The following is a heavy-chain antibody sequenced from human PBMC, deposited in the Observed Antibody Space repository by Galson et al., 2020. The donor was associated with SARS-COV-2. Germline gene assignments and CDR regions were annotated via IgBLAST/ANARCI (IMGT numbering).Heavy chain of an antibody. Sequence: ASVKVSCKASGYTLTSYGISWVRQAPGQGLEWMGWISAYNGNTNYAQKLQGRVTMTTDTSTSTAYMELRSLRSDDTAVYYCARGIYCSSTSCLTDYWGQGTLVTVSS. V-gene: IGHV1-18*01. CDR3: ARGIYCSSTSCLTDY. J-gene: IGHJ4*02. CDR2: ISAYNGNT. CDR1: GYTLTSYG. D-gene: IGHD2-2*01.